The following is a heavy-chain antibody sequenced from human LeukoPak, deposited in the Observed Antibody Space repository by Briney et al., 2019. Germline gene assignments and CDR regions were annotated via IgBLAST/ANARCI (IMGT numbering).Heavy chain of an antibody. CDR3: ARDIKSSSGYLFDY. J-gene: IGHJ4*02. V-gene: IGHV3-21*01. D-gene: IGHD3-22*01. CDR2: ISSSSSYI. Sequence: PGGSLRLSCAASGFTFSSYSMNWVCQAPGKGLEWVSSISSSSSYIYYADSVKGRFSISRDNAKNSLYLQMNSLRAEDTAVYYCARDIKSSSGYLFDYWGQGTLVTVSS. CDR1: GFTFSSYS.